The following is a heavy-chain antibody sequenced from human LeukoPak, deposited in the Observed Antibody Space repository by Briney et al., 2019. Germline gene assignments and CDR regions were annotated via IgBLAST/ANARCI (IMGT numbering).Heavy chain of an antibody. CDR2: IYYSGST. CDR3: ARGYGDSRYRKFDP. D-gene: IGHD4-17*01. V-gene: IGHV4-59*01. J-gene: IGHJ5*02. CDR1: GGSISSYY. Sequence: SETLSLTCTVSGGSISSYYWSWIRQPPGKGLEWIGYIYYSGSTNYNPSLKSRVTISVDTSKNQFSLKLSSVTAADTAVYYCARGYGDSRYRKFDPWSQGTLVTVSS.